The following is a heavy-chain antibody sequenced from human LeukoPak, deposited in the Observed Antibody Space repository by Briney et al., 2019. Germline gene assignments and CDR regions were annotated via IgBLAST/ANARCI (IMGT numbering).Heavy chain of an antibody. CDR2: IYSSGNT. CDR1: SGSISSYF. J-gene: IGHJ3*02. V-gene: IGHV4-59*01. Sequence: SETLSLTCTVSSGSISSYFWSWIRQPPGKGLEWIGYIYSSGNTNYNPSLKSRVTISVDRSKNQFSLKLSSVTTADTAVYYCAREFRDHGVFDIWGQGTMVTVSS. D-gene: IGHD1-14*01. CDR3: AREFRDHGVFDI.